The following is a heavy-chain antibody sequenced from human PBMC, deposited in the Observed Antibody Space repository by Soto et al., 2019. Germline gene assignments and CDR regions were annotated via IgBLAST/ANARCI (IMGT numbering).Heavy chain of an antibody. CDR2: INGGNGNT. V-gene: IGHV1-3*01. D-gene: IGHD6-19*01. CDR3: ARDGVMAGNIIFDY. CDR1: GYTFTNYA. Sequence: ASVKVSCKASGYTFTNYAMHWVRQAPGQRLEWMGWINGGNGNTKYSRKFQDRVTITRDTSASTGYMELISLRSEDTAVYYCARDGVMAGNIIFDYWGQGPLAPV. J-gene: IGHJ4*02.